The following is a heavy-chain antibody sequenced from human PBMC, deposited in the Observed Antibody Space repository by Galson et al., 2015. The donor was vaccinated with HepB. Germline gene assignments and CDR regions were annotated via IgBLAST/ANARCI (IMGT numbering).Heavy chain of an antibody. CDR1: GFTFSNYD. D-gene: IGHD3-3*01. CDR3: ARDKGGYDFWSAYYY. J-gene: IGHJ4*02. CDR2: ISSSSSSP. Sequence: SLRLSCAASGFTFSNYDMTWVRQAPGKGLEWVSSISSSSSSPYYADSLKGRFTISRDNSKNTVYLQMSNMRAEDTAFYHCARDKGGYDFWSAYYYWGQGTLVTVSS. V-gene: IGHV3-23*01.